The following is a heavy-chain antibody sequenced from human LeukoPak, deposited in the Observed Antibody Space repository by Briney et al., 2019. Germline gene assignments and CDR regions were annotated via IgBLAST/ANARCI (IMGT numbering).Heavy chain of an antibody. CDR1: GGSTSSSSYY. D-gene: IGHD4-11*01. CDR3: ARQRRGGYSFHFDY. CDR2: IYYSGST. V-gene: IGHV4-39*01. Sequence: SSETLSLTCTVSGGSTSSSSYYWGWIRQPPGKGLEWIGSIYYSGSTYYNPSLKSRVTISVDTSKNQFSLKLSSVTAADTAVYYCARQRRGGYSFHFDYWGQGTLVTVSS. J-gene: IGHJ4*02.